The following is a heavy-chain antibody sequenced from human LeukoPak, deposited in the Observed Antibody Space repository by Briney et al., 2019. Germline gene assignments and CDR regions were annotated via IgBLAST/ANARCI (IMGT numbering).Heavy chain of an antibody. CDR3: AKRYTTSSGHHDY. J-gene: IGHJ4*02. D-gene: IGHD6-6*01. CDR1: GFTFSNYA. CDR2: ITGSGGVT. V-gene: IGHV3-23*01. Sequence: GGSLRLSCEVSGFTFSNYAMTWVRQAPGKGLQWVSSITGSGGVTNHADSVKGRFTISRDNSKNTLYLRMNSLRAEDTAVYYCAKRYTTSSGHHDYWGQGTLVTVSS.